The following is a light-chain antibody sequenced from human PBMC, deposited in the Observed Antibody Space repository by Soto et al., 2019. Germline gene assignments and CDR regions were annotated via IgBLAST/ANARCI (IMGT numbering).Light chain of an antibody. Sequence: NVLTQSPGTLSLSPGERATLSCRASQTVSGSYVAWYQQKPGQTPRLLIYGASSRATVIPDRFSGSWSGTHFTLTISRLEPEYFAVYHSQQYDDSPRTIGGGTQVDI. CDR1: QTVSGSY. V-gene: IGKV3-20*01. J-gene: IGKJ4*01. CDR2: GAS. CDR3: QQYDDSPRT.